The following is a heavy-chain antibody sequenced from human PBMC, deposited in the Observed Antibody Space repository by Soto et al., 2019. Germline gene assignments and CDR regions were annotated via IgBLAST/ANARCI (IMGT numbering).Heavy chain of an antibody. V-gene: IGHV1-2*04. J-gene: IGHJ4*02. CDR3: ARAHCGGDCYSGVDY. Sequence: QVQLVQSGAEVKKPGASVKVSCKASGYTFTGYYMHWVRQAPGQGLEWMGWINPNSGGTNYAQKFQGWVTMTRDTSXTTAHMELSRLRSDDTAVYYCARAHCGGDCYSGVDYWGQGTLVTVSS. CDR1: GYTFTGYY. D-gene: IGHD2-21*02. CDR2: INPNSGGT.